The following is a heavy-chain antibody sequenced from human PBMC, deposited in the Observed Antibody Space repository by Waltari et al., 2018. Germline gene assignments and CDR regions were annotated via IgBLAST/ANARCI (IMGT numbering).Heavy chain of an antibody. CDR3: ARYVMGSGSYYTD. J-gene: IGHJ4*02. V-gene: IGHV4-59*11. Sequence: QVQLQESGPGLVKPSETLSLTCTVSGGSISSHYWSWIRQPPGKGLEWIGYIYYSGSTNYNPSLKSRVTISVDTSKNQFSLKLSSVTAADTAVYYCARYVMGSGSYYTDWGQGTLVTVSS. CDR2: IYYSGST. D-gene: IGHD3-10*01. CDR1: GGSISSHY.